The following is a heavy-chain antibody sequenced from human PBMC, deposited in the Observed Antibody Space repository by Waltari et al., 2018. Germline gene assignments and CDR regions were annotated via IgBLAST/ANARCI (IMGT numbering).Heavy chain of an antibody. V-gene: IGHV3-21*01. Sequence: EVQLVESGGGLVKPGGSLRLSCAASGFTFSSYSMNWVRQAPGKGLEWVSSISSSSSYIYYADPVKGRFTISRDNAKNSLYLQMNSLRAEDTAVYYCARHLGRLNKGAFDIWGQGTMVTVSS. CDR2: ISSSSSYI. J-gene: IGHJ3*02. CDR3: ARHLGRLNKGAFDI. D-gene: IGHD1-26*01. CDR1: GFTFSSYS.